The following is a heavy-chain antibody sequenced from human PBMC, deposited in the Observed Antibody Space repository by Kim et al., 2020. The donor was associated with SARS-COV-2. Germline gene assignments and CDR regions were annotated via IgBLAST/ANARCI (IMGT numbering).Heavy chain of an antibody. J-gene: IGHJ6*02. Sequence: SVKVSCKASGGTFSSYAISWVRQAPGQGLEWMGGIIPIFGTANYAQKFQGRVTITADESTSTAYMELSSLRSEDTAVYYCARDRGIVVVPAARPYYYYGMDVWGQGTTVTVSS. CDR3: ARDRGIVVVPAARPYYYYGMDV. CDR1: GGTFSSYA. V-gene: IGHV1-69*13. D-gene: IGHD2-2*01. CDR2: IIPIFGTA.